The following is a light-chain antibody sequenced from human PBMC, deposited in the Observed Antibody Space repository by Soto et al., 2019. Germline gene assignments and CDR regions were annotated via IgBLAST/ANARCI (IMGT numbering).Light chain of an antibody. CDR1: QDINNH. Sequence: DIQMTQSPSSLSASAGDRVTITCQASQDINNHLNWFHQKPGKAPNLLIYDATNLKTVVPSRFSGSGSGTEFTFIISSLQTENISTSYCQQYHSRPPWTFGQGTKVEI. CDR2: DAT. CDR3: QQYHSRPPWT. J-gene: IGKJ1*01. V-gene: IGKV1-33*01.